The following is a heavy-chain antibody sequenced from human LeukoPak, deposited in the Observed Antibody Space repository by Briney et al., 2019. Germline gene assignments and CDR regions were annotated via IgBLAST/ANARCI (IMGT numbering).Heavy chain of an antibody. Sequence: SETLSLTCAVYGGSFSCYYWSWIRQPPGKGLEWIGEINHSGSTNYNPSLKSRVTISVDTSKNQFSLKLSSVTAADTAVYYCARGRRSGSYSPDYWGQGTLVTVSS. CDR1: GGSFSCYY. CDR3: ARGRRSGSYSPDY. V-gene: IGHV4-34*01. CDR2: INHSGST. J-gene: IGHJ4*02. D-gene: IGHD1-26*01.